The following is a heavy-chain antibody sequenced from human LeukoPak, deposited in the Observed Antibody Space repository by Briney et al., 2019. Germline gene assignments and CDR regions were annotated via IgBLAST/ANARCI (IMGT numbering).Heavy chain of an antibody. J-gene: IGHJ4*02. V-gene: IGHV1-69*06. Sequence: ASVTVSCKASGGTFSSYAISWVRQAPGQGLEWMGGIIPIFGTANYAQKFQGRVTITADKSTSTAYMELSSLRSEDTAVYYCARELGINSFDYWGQGTLVTVSS. D-gene: IGHD7-27*01. CDR2: IIPIFGTA. CDR3: ARELGINSFDY. CDR1: GGTFSSYA.